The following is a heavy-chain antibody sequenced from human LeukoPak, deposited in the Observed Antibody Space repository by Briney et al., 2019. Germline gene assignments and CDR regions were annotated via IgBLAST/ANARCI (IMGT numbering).Heavy chain of an antibody. J-gene: IGHJ5*01. Sequence: SVKVSCKASGFTFTSSSMQWVRQAPGQRLEWIGWIVLGSGNTNYAQKFQERVTITRDMSTSTAYMELSSLRSDDTAVYYCGGDFSMGRGVTRWFDYWGQGTLVTGSS. D-gene: IGHD3-10*01. CDR3: GGDFSMGRGVTRWFDY. V-gene: IGHV1-58*02. CDR1: GFTFTSSS. CDR2: IVLGSGNT.